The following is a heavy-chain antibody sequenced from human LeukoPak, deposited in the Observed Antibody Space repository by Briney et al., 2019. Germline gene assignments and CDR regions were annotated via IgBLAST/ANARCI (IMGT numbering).Heavy chain of an antibody. CDR2: INPSGGST. J-gene: IGHJ4*02. CDR1: GYTFTSYY. D-gene: IGHD3-22*01. CDR3: ARSYYDSSGYYVTVGY. Sequence: GASVKVSCKASGYTFTSYYIHWVRQAPGQGLEWMGIINPSGGSTSSAQKFQGRVTVTGDTSTSTVYMELSSLRSEDTAVYYCARSYYDSSGYYVTVGYWGQGTLVTVSS. V-gene: IGHV1-46*01.